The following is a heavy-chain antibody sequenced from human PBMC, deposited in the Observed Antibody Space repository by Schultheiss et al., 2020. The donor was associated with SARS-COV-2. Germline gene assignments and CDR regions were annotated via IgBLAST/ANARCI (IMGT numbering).Heavy chain of an antibody. CDR2: IYSGGST. CDR3: ARAAVAGIENAFDI. V-gene: IGHV3-66*01. CDR1: GYSISSGYY. D-gene: IGHD6-19*01. Sequence: LSLTCAVSGYSISSGYYWGWIRQPPGKGLEWVSVIYSGGSTYYADSVKGRFTISRDNAKNSLYLQMNSLRAEDTAVYYCARAAVAGIENAFDIWGQGTMVTVSS. J-gene: IGHJ3*02.